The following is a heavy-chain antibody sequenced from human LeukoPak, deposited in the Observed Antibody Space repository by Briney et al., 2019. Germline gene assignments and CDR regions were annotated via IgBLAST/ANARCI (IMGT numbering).Heavy chain of an antibody. D-gene: IGHD3-22*01. CDR1: GFTFSSYG. CDR3: AKGAGYYYDSSGYYPHDY. CDR2: IRYDGSNK. Sequence: GGSLRLSCAASGFTFSSYGMHWVRQAPGKGLEWVAFIRYDGSNKYYADSVKGRFTISRDHSKNTLYLQMNSLRAEDTAVYYCAKGAGYYYDSSGYYPHDYWGQGTLVTVSS. V-gene: IGHV3-30*02. J-gene: IGHJ4*02.